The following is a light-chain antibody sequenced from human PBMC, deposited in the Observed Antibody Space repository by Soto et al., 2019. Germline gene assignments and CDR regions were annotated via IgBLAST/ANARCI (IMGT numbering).Light chain of an antibody. CDR1: QSISSW. J-gene: IGKJ4*01. V-gene: IGKV1-5*01. Sequence: DIQMTQSPSTLSASVGDRVTITCRASQSISSWLAWYQQRPGRAPEVLIYDASSLESGVPSRFSGSGSGTEFTLTISSLQPDDFATYYCQQYNSYPVTFGVGTKVEIK. CDR2: DAS. CDR3: QQYNSYPVT.